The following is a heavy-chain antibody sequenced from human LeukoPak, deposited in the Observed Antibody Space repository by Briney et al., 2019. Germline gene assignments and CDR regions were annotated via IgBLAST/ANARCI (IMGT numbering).Heavy chain of an antibody. J-gene: IGHJ4*02. CDR3: ATQRSGSGSPNFYYFDY. Sequence: PSETLSLTCAVYGGSFSGYYWSWIRQPPGKGLEWIGEINHSGSNNYNPSLKSRVTISVDTSKNQFSLKLSSVTAADTALYYCATQRSGSGSPNFYYFDYWGQGILVTVSS. D-gene: IGHD3-10*01. CDR1: GGSFSGYY. CDR2: INHSGSN. V-gene: IGHV4-34*01.